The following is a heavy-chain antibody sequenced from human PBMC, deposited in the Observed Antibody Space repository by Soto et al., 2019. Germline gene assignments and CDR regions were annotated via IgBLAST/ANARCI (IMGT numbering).Heavy chain of an antibody. V-gene: IGHV3-23*01. CDR3: AKDRLSGSYHRYFDS. CDR1: GFTFSTYA. CDR2: ISGRDGST. J-gene: IGHJ4*02. D-gene: IGHD1-26*01. Sequence: EVQLLESGGGLVQPGGSLRLSCAASGFTFSTYAMSWVRQAPGKGLEWVAAISGRDGSTYYADSVKGRFTISRDSSKNTLYLQLNSLRAEDTAVYYCAKDRLSGSYHRYFDSWCQGTLVTVSS.